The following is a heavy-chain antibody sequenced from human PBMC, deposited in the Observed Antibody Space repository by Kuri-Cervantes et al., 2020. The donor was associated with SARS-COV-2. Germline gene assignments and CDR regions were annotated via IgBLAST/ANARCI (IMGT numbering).Heavy chain of an antibody. CDR3: ARTNYYDSSGYYYGARPSRYYFDY. CDR2: VRQDGRDK. CDR1: GFTFSSYW. D-gene: IGHD3-22*01. Sequence: GGSLRLSCAASGFTFSSYWMTWIRQAPGKGLDWVANVRQDGRDKYYGDSVKGRFTISRDNTKNSLYLQMDSLTAEDTAVYYCARTNYYDSSGYYYGARPSRYYFDYWGQGTLVTVSS. V-gene: IGHV3-7*03. J-gene: IGHJ4*02.